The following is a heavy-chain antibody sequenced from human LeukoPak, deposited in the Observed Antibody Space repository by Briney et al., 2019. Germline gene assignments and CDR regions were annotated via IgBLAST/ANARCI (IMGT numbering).Heavy chain of an antibody. CDR1: GGSISSSNW. CDR2: IYHSGST. Sequence: SETLSLTCTVSGGSISSSNWWSWVRQPPGKGLEWIGEIYHSGSTNYNPSLKSRVTISVDKSKNQFSLKLSSVTAADTAVYYCARDRMIGQLYYFDYWGQGTLVTVSS. CDR3: ARDRMIGQLYYFDY. V-gene: IGHV4-4*02. J-gene: IGHJ4*02. D-gene: IGHD3-22*01.